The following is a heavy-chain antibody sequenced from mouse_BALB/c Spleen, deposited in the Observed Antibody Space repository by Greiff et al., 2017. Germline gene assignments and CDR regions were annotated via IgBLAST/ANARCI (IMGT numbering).Heavy chain of an antibody. V-gene: IGHV1-54*01. Sequence: QVQLQQSGAELVRPGTSVKVSCKASGYAFTNYLIEWVKQRPGQGLEWIGVINPGSGGTNYNEKFKGKATLTADKSSSTAYMQLSSLTSDDSAVYFYARGNYEGMDYWGQGTSVTVSS. J-gene: IGHJ4*01. CDR3: ARGNYEGMDY. D-gene: IGHD2-1*01. CDR1: GYAFTNYL. CDR2: INPGSGGT.